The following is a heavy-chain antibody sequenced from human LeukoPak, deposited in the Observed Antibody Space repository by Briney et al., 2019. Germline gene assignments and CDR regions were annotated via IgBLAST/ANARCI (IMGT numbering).Heavy chain of an antibody. CDR1: GFTFDHYA. CDR3: AKGTAAGAYYYYYYGMDV. CDR2: ISGDGGST. J-gene: IGHJ6*02. Sequence: PGGSLRLSCAASGFTFDHYAMHGVRQAPGKGLEWVSLISGDGGSTYYADSVKGRFTISRDNSKNSLYLQMNSLRTEDTALYCCAKGTAAGAYYYYYYGMDVWGQGTTVTVSS. D-gene: IGHD6-13*01. V-gene: IGHV3-43*02.